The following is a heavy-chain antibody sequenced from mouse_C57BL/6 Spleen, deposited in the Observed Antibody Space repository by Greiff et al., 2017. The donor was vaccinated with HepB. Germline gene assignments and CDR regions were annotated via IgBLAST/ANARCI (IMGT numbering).Heavy chain of an antibody. J-gene: IGHJ2*01. V-gene: IGHV2-5*01. CDR2: IWRGGST. CDR1: GFSLTSYG. Sequence: QVQLQQSGPGLVQPSQSLSITCTVSGFSLTSYGVHWVRQSPGKGLEWLGVIWRGGSTDYNAAFMSRLSITKDNSKSQVFFKMNSLQAEDTAIYYCAKETMVTEKGFDYWGQGTTLTVSS. D-gene: IGHD2-2*01. CDR3: AKETMVTEKGFDY.